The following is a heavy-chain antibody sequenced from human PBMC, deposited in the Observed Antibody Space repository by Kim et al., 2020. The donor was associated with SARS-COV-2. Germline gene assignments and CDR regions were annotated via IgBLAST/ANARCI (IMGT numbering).Heavy chain of an antibody. J-gene: IGHJ4*02. CDR2: IRGSGDRT. CDR1: GFAISTYA. V-gene: IGHV3-23*01. Sequence: GGSLRLSCAASGFAISTYAMSWVRQAPGKGLEWVSDIRGSGDRTYYGDSLEGRFTISRDKSRNTLYLQMNSLRAEDTAVYYCAIKNTPDAFDFWGQGTLV. D-gene: IGHD2-15*01. CDR3: AIKNTPDAFDF.